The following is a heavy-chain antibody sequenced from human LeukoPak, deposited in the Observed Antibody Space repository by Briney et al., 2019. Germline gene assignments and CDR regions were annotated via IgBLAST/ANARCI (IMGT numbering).Heavy chain of an antibody. CDR2: ISYDGSNK. J-gene: IGHJ6*02. CDR1: GFTFSSYG. Sequence: GGSLRLSCAASGFTFSSYGMHWVRQAPGKGLEWVAVISYDGSNKYYAGSVKGRFTISRDNSKNTLYLQMNSLRAEDTAVYYCAKDGHTVTTSYYYGMDVWGQGTTVTVSS. D-gene: IGHD4-17*01. V-gene: IGHV3-30*18. CDR3: AKDGHTVTTSYYYGMDV.